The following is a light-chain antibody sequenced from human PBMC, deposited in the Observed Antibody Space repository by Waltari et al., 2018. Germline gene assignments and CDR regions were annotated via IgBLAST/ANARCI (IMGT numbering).Light chain of an antibody. Sequence: QPELTQSPSASASLGAPVKLTCILSSGHSSYAIAWHQQQPQKGPRYLMKLNSDGSHNKGDGIPDRFSGSSSGAERYLTISSLQSEDEADYYSQTWGTGTHVVFGGGTKLTVL. J-gene: IGLJ2*01. CDR3: QTWGTGTHVV. CDR2: LNSDGSH. CDR1: SGHSSYA. V-gene: IGLV4-69*01.